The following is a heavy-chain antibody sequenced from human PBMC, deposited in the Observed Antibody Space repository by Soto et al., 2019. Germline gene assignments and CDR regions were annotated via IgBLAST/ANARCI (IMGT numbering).Heavy chain of an antibody. Sequence: GGSLRLYCAASGFTFSSYAMHWVRQAPGKGLEWVAVISYDGSNKYYADSVKGRFTISRDNSKNTLYLQMNSLRAEDTAVYYCAREECAYIIAAGSNDYWGQGTLVTVSS. CDR1: GFTFSSYA. CDR2: ISYDGSNK. CDR3: AREECAYIIAAGSNDY. D-gene: IGHD3-16*01. V-gene: IGHV3-30*04. J-gene: IGHJ4*02.